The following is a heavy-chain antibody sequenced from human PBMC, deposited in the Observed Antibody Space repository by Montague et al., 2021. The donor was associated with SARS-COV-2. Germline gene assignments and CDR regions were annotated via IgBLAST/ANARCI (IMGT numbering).Heavy chain of an antibody. V-gene: IGHV3-13*01. J-gene: IGHJ6*03. D-gene: IGHD6-13*01. CDR1: GFTFSSYD. CDR2: IGTAGDT. Sequence: SLRLSCAASGFTFSSYDMHWIRQTTGKSLEWDSAIGTAGDTYYPGSVKGRFTISRENAKNSLFLQMNSLRTGDTAVYYCARGTAAAPNYYYYYYMDVWGKGTTVTVSS. CDR3: ARGTAAAPNYYYYYYMDV.